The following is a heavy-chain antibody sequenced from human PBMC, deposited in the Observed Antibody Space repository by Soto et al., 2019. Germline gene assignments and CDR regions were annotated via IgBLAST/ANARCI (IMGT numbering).Heavy chain of an antibody. Sequence: SVKVSCKASGFTFTSSAVQWVRQARGQRLEWIGWIVVGSGNTNYAQKFQERVTITRDMSTSTAYMELSSLRSEDTAVYYCAAVPRSVANGMDAWGQGTTVTVSS. D-gene: IGHD2-21*01. V-gene: IGHV1-58*01. CDR1: GFTFTSSA. CDR3: AAVPRSVANGMDA. J-gene: IGHJ6*02. CDR2: IVVGSGNT.